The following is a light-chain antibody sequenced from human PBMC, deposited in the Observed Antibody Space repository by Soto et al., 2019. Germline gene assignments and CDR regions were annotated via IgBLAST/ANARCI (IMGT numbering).Light chain of an antibody. CDR1: LSVSSNY. J-gene: IGKJ2*02. V-gene: IGKV3D-20*02. CDR3: QQRGKWPST. Sequence: IVFTQSPGTLSLSPGERGALSCRASLSVSSNYVAWYQQKPGQAPRLLIYDAYTRATGVGARFTGSGSATDFSLTITSLEPEDFGVYYCQQRGKWPSTFGPGTKVDIK. CDR2: DAY.